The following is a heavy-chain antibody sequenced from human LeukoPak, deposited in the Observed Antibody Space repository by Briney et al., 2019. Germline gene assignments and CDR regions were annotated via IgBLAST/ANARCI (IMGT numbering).Heavy chain of an antibody. Sequence: PGGSLRLSCAASGFTFSSDAMHWVRQAPGKGLEWVAVISYDGSNKYYADSVKGRFTISRDNSKNTLYLQMNSLRAEDTAVYYCARDLTSFDYWGQGTLVTVSS. CDR3: ARDLTSFDY. CDR2: ISYDGSNK. V-gene: IGHV3-30-3*01. CDR1: GFTFSSDA. J-gene: IGHJ4*02.